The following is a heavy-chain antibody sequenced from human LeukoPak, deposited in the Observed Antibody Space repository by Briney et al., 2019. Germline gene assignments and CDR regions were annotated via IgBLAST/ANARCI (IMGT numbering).Heavy chain of an antibody. CDR1: GTVRSKRY. CDR3: ARDPSGNLHFDY. V-gene: IGHV3-53*01. Sequence: GSLRLSFAASGTVRSKRYINWVRPAPGKGLGWVSVIYSSGRTFFADSVEGRFTISRDPSKNTLYLHMDNLRVDDTAVYYCARDPSGNLHFDYWGRGTLVTVSS. CDR2: IYSSGRT. J-gene: IGHJ4*02. D-gene: IGHD6-19*01.